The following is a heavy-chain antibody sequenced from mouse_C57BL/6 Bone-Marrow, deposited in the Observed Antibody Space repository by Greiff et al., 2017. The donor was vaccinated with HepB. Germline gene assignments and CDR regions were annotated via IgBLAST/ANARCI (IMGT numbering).Heavy chain of an antibody. Sequence: QVQLKESGAELVKPGASVKISCKASGYAFSSYWMNWVKQRPGKGLEWIGQIYPGDGDTNYNGKFKGKATLTADKSSSTAYMQLSSLTSEDSAVYFCARDGYPFYAMDYWGQGTSVTVSS. CDR3: ARDGYPFYAMDY. D-gene: IGHD2-3*01. CDR1: GYAFSSYW. J-gene: IGHJ4*01. V-gene: IGHV1-80*01. CDR2: IYPGDGDT.